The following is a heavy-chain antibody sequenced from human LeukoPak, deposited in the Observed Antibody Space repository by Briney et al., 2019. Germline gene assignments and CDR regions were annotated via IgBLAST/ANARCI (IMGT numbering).Heavy chain of an antibody. V-gene: IGHV3-21*01. J-gene: IGHJ5*02. CDR2: ISSSSSYM. CDR3: AGMPFDP. Sequence: GGSLRLSCAASGFTFSSYSMNWVRQAPGKGLEWVSSISSSSSYMHYADSVKGRFTISRDNAKNSLYLQMNSLRAEDTAVYYCAGMPFDPWGQGTLVTVSS. D-gene: IGHD2-2*01. CDR1: GFTFSSYS.